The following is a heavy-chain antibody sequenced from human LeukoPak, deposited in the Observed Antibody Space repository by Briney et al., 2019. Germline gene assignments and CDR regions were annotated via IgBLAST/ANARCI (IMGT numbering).Heavy chain of an antibody. CDR3: ARENWVFDY. Sequence: SETLSLTCVVYGYSISSGYHWGWIRQPPGKGLEWIGSVYRSGTTYYDPSLKSRVTTSVDTSKNQISLKVRSVTAADTAMYYCARENWVFDYWGQGILVTVSS. D-gene: IGHD7-27*01. CDR2: VYRSGTT. J-gene: IGHJ4*02. V-gene: IGHV4-38-2*02. CDR1: GYSISSGYH.